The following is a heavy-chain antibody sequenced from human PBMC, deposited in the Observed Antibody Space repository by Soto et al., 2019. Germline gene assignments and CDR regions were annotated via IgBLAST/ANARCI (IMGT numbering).Heavy chain of an antibody. CDR2: IYYSGST. J-gene: IGHJ5*02. CDR1: GGSISSGDYY. Sequence: SETLSLTCTVSGGSISSGDYYWSWIRQPPGKGLEWIGYIYYSGSTYYNPSLKSRVTISVDTSKNQFSLKLSSVTAADTAVYYCARAYVSSGYESRGWFDPWGQGTLVTVSS. D-gene: IGHD3-22*01. V-gene: IGHV4-30-4*01. CDR3: ARAYVSSGYESRGWFDP.